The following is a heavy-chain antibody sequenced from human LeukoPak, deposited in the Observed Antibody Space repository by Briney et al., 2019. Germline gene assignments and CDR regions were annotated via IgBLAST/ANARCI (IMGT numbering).Heavy chain of an antibody. V-gene: IGHV3-11*01. J-gene: IGHJ4*02. D-gene: IGHD4-17*01. CDR1: EFTFSDYY. CDR3: ARDRSGATGDYVHIDY. CDR2: ISSSGSSI. Sequence: GGSLRLSCAASEFTFSDYYMSWIRQAPGKGLEWVSYISSSGSSIYYADSVKGRFTISRDNAKNSLYLQMNSLRAEDTAVYYCARDRSGATGDYVHIDYWGQGTLVTVSS.